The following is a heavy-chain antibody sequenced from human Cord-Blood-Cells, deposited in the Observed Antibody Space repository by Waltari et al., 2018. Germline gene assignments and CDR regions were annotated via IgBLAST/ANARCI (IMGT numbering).Heavy chain of an antibody. CDR1: GYTFTSYD. D-gene: IGHD3-16*01. J-gene: IGHJ6*03. CDR2: MNHNRGNE. CDR3: ARGGDYYYYYMDV. V-gene: IGHV1-8*03. Sequence: QVQLVQSGAEVKKPGASVKVSCKASGYTFTSYDINWVRQATGQGLEGMGWMNHNRGNEGYAQKCQGRVTITRNTSISTAYMELSSLRSDDTAVYYCARGGDYYYYYMDVWGKGTTVTVSS.